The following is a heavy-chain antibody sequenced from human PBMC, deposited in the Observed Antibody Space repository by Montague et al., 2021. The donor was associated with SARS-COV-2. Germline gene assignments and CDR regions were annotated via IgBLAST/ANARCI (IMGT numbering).Heavy chain of an antibody. CDR1: GGSFSNYY. V-gene: IGHV4-34*01. Sequence: SETLSLTCAISGGSFSNYYWSWIRQPPGKGLEWIGDINHSGTTIYNPSVKSGVTISEDTSKNQFYLRLNPVTAADTAVYYCARGPRLVVVPGAGQAGRAFDTWGQGTMVTVSS. D-gene: IGHD2-2*01. J-gene: IGHJ3*02. CDR3: ARGPRLVVVPGAGQAGRAFDT. CDR2: INHSGTT.